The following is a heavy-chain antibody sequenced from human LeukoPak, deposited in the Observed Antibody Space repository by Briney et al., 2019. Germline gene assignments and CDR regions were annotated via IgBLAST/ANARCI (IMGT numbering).Heavy chain of an antibody. V-gene: IGHV3-49*04. CDR2: IRRKVYGGTT. CDR3: TRDKDWSYDY. J-gene: IGHJ4*02. D-gene: IGHD3/OR15-3a*01. CDR1: GFTFGDHG. Sequence: GRSLRLSCTASGFTFGDHGMGWVRQAPEKGLEWVGFIRRKVYGGTTEYAASVRGRFSISGDDSKSIAYLEMNSLKTEDTAVYYCTRDKDWSYDYWGQGTLVTVSS.